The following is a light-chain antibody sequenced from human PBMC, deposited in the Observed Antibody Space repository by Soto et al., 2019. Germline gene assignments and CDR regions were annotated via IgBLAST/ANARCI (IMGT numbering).Light chain of an antibody. Sequence: DIQMTQSPSTLSASVGDRVTITCRASQSISNWLAWYQQKPGKAPKLLIYKASSLDSGVPSRFSGSGSGTEFPLTISSLQPDDFATYYFQQYNSYRTFGQGTKLEIK. CDR2: KAS. V-gene: IGKV1-5*03. CDR3: QQYNSYRT. CDR1: QSISNW. J-gene: IGKJ2*02.